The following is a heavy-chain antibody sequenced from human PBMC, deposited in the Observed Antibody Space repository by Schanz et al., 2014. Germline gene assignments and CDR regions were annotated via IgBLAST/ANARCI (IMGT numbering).Heavy chain of an antibody. V-gene: IGHV1-8*01. Sequence: VQLVQSGAEVKRPGASVRVSCKASGYTFTSYDFNWVRQAPGQGLEWMGWMNPDSGNTGYAQKFQGRVTMTRNTSISTAYMELSSLRSDDTAVYYCARGGGPEDVFDIWGQGTILTVSS. CDR1: GYTFTSYD. CDR2: MNPDSGNT. J-gene: IGHJ3*02. CDR3: ARGGGPEDVFDI.